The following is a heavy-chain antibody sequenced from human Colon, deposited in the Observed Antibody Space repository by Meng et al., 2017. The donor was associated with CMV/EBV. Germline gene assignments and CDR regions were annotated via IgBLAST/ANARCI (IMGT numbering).Heavy chain of an antibody. Sequence: ASVKVSCKASGYTFGTYDIHWVRQASGQGLEWMGWMNPNSGHTAYAQKFQGRVSMTRDTSMTTAYLELTSLRSDDTAVYYCVRGRVVGGGWGQGTLVTVSS. J-gene: IGHJ4*02. D-gene: IGHD2-21*01. CDR2: MNPNSGHT. CDR3: VRGRVVGGG. V-gene: IGHV1-8*01. CDR1: GYTFGTYD.